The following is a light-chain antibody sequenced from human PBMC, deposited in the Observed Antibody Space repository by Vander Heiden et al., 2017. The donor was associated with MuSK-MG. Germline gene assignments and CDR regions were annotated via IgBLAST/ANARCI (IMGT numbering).Light chain of an antibody. CDR3: QHSSSLPWT. CDR2: YAC. CDR1: QNIGRS. V-gene: IGKV6-21*01. J-gene: IGKJ1*01. Sequence: EIVLTQSPDFQSVTPQEKVPITCRASQNIGRSVHWYQQKPDQSPKLRIKYACQSFSGVPSRFSGSGSGTDFTLTINSLEAEDAATYYCQHSSSLPWTFGQGTKVEIK.